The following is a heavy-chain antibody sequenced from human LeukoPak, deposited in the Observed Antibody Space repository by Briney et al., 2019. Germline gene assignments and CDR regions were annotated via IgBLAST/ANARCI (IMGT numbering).Heavy chain of an antibody. CDR1: GFTFSSYA. J-gene: IGHJ4*02. Sequence: PGRSLRLSCAASGFTFSSYAMHWVRQAPGKGLEWVAVISYDGSNKYYADSVKGRFTISRDNSKNTLYLQMNSLRAEDTAVYYCARDQDVDTATYAFDYWGQGTLVTVSS. V-gene: IGHV3-30*04. CDR3: ARDQDVDTATYAFDY. D-gene: IGHD5-18*01. CDR2: ISYDGSNK.